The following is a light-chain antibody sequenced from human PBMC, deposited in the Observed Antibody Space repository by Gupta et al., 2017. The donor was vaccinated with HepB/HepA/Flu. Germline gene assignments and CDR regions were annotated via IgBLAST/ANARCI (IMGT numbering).Light chain of an antibody. CDR2: WAS. Sequence: DIVMTQSPDSLAVSLGERAAINCKSSQSVLYSSNNKNYLAWYQQKPGHPPKLLIYWASTRESGVPDRFSGSGSGADFTLTISSLRAEDVAVYYCQQYHSLPLTFGGGTKVEIK. CDR3: QQYHSLPLT. CDR1: QSVLYSSNNKNY. J-gene: IGKJ4*01. V-gene: IGKV4-1*01.